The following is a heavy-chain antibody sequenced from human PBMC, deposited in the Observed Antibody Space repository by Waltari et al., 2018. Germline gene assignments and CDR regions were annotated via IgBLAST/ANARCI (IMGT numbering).Heavy chain of an antibody. D-gene: IGHD6-13*01. V-gene: IGHV3-53*01. CDR3: ARGAIAEAAIVFFDF. J-gene: IGHJ4*02. CDR2: IYGGGST. CDR1: GFTVSSNY. Sequence: EVQLVESGGGLIQPGGSLSLSCAASGFTVSSNYMSWVRQAPGKGREWVSVIYGGGSTYYADSVKDRFTTSRDNSKNTLYLQMNSLRAENTAVYYCARGAIAEAAIVFFDFWGQGTLVTV.